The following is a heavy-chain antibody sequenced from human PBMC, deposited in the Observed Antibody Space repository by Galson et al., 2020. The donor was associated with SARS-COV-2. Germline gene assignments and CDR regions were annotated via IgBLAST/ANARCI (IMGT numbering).Heavy chain of an antibody. CDR1: GYTFTGYN. CDR3: ARSREPASLGELSGLDS. CDR2: IYPKSGGT. V-gene: IGHV1-2*06. D-gene: IGHD3-10*01. Sequence: ASVTVSCKASGYTFTGYNMHWVRQAPEQGPEWMGRIYPKSGGTNYAQKLQGRDTVTRDTSIVTVYMELRRLRSDDTAVYYGARSREPASLGELSGLDSWGQGTLVTVSS. J-gene: IGHJ4*02.